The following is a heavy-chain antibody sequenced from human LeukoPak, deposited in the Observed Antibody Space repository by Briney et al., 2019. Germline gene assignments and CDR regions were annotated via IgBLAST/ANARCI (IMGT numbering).Heavy chain of an antibody. Sequence: GGSLRLSCAGSGCTFSSYEMNWVRQAPGKGLEWVSYISSSGSTIYYADSVKGRFTISRDNAKNSLYLQMNSLRAEDTAVYYCARDRWFGSGRYYGMDVWGKGPRSPSPQ. CDR1: GCTFSSYE. D-gene: IGHD3-10*01. CDR3: ARDRWFGSGRYYGMDV. CDR2: ISSSGSTI. V-gene: IGHV3-48*03. J-gene: IGHJ6*01.